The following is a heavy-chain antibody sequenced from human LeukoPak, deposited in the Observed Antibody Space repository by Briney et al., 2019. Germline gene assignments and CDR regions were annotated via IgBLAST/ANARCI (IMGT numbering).Heavy chain of an antibody. D-gene: IGHD4-17*01. CDR1: GFTFSSYG. CDR2: IWYDGSNK. CDR3: ARLYGTYPGWFDP. V-gene: IGHV3-33*01. Sequence: PGGSQRLSCAASGFTFSSYGMHWVRQAPGKGLEWVAVIWYDGSNKYYADSVKGRFTISRDNSKNTLYLQMNSLRAEDTAVYYCARLYGTYPGWFDPWGQGTLVTVSS. J-gene: IGHJ5*02.